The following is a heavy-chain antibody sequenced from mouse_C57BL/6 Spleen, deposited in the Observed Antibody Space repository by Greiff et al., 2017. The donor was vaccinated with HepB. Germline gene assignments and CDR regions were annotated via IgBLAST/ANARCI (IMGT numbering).Heavy chain of an antibody. CDR2: ISSGSSTI. J-gene: IGHJ4*01. V-gene: IGHV5-17*01. CDR1: GFTFSDYG. CDR3: ARIRRYYAMDY. Sequence: EVQVVESGGGLVKPGGSLKLSCAASGFTFSDYGMHWVRQAPEKGLEWVAYISSGSSTIYYADTVKGRFTISRDNAKNTLFLQMTSLRSEDTAMYYCARIRRYYAMDYWGQGTSVTVSS.